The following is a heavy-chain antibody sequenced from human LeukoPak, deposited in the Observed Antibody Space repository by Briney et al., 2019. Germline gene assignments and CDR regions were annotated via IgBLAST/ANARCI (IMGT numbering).Heavy chain of an antibody. CDR2: IYPGDSDT. D-gene: IGHD3-9*01. Sequence: GKSLKISCKGSGYSFTSYCIGWVRQMPGKGLEWMGIIYPGDSDTRYSPSFQGQVTVSADKSISTAYLQWSSLKASDTAMYYCARLHYYDILTGYLYYFDYWGQGTLVTVSS. CDR3: ARLHYYDILTGYLYYFDY. CDR1: GYSFTSYC. J-gene: IGHJ4*02. V-gene: IGHV5-51*01.